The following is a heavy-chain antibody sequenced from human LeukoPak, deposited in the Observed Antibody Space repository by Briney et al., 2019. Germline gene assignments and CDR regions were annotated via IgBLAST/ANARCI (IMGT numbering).Heavy chain of an antibody. CDR3: ARQDPGSGAFDI. CDR2: IYYSGST. Sequence: SQTLSLTCTVSGGSISSGDYYWSWIRQPPGKGLEWIGYIYYSGSTYYNPSLKSRVTISVDTSKNQFSLKLSSVTAADTAVYYCARQDPGSGAFDIWGQGTMVTVSS. CDR1: GGSISSGDYY. J-gene: IGHJ3*02. D-gene: IGHD2-15*01. V-gene: IGHV4-30-4*01.